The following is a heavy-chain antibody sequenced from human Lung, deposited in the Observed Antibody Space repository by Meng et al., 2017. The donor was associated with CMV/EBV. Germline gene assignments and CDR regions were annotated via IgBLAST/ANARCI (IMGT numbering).Heavy chain of an antibody. V-gene: IGHV4-34*01. CDR1: GGSFSGYY. CDR2: INHSGSI. CDR3: ARAPIINDFWSGQVSNYFDN. Sequence: SXTXSLXCAVYGGSFSGYYWSWIRQPPGKGLEWIGEINHSGSINYNPSLKSRVTISVDTSKDQFSLKLNSVTAADTAVYYCARAPIINDFWSGQVSNYFDNWGNGTXVPVSS. D-gene: IGHD3-3*01. J-gene: IGHJ4*01.